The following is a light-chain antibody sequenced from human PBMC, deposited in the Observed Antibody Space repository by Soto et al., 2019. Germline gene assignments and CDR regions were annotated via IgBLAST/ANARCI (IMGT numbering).Light chain of an antibody. CDR1: QDIYNY. J-gene: IGKJ3*01. Sequence: DIPMTQSPSSLSASVGDRVTITCRASQDIYNYLAWYQQRPGQVPKLLIYHASTLQSGVPSRFSGSGSGTDFTLTISSLQPEDVATYYCQKYHSAVFTFGPGTKVDIK. CDR2: HAS. CDR3: QKYHSAVFT. V-gene: IGKV1-27*01.